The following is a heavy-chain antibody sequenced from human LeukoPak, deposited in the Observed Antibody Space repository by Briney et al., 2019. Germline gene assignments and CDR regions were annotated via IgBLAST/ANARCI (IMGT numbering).Heavy chain of an antibody. CDR3: AKDWQWLDEGLSGAFDI. CDR2: ISSSSCYI. CDR1: GFTFSSYS. Sequence: GGSLRLSCAASGFTFSSYSMNGVRQAPGKGLEWVSSISSSSCYIYYADSVKGRFTISRDNSKNTLYLQMNSLRAEDTAVYYCAKDWQWLDEGLSGAFDIWGQGTMVTVSS. V-gene: IGHV3-21*01. D-gene: IGHD6-19*01. J-gene: IGHJ3*02.